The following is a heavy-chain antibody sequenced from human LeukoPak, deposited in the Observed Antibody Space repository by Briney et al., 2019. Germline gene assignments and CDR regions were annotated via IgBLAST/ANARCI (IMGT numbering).Heavy chain of an antibody. J-gene: IGHJ3*02. CDR3: AKDVTGTGAFDI. CDR2: ITWNSGTI. Sequence: GGSLRLSCAASGFTFGDYAMHWVRQGPGKGLEWVPGITWNSGTIGYADSVKGRFTISRDSAKNSLYLQMNSLRAEDTALYYCAKDVTGTGAFDIWGQGTMVTVSS. D-gene: IGHD1-7*01. CDR1: GFTFGDYA. V-gene: IGHV3-9*01.